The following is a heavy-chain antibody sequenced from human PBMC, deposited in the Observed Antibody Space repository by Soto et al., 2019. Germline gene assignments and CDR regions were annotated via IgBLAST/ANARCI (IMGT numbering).Heavy chain of an antibody. D-gene: IGHD6-19*01. CDR3: ARSQWPPERRFDR. Sequence: QVQLVQSGAEVQKPGTSVRVSCKASGYTFADYEINWVRQATGQVIEWMGWIHHDSGNTNFEQRFRGRITMTRNTSMSVVYMELDKLSSEDVAVYYCARSQWPPERRFDRWGQGTLVPVSS. CDR2: IHHDSGNT. CDR1: GYTFADYE. J-gene: IGHJ5*02. V-gene: IGHV1-8*01.